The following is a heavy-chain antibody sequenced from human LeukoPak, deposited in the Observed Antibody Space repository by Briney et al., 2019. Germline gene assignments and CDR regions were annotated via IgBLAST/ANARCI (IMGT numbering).Heavy chain of an antibody. Sequence: PGRSLRLSCAASGFTFSSYAMHWVRQAPGKGLEWVAVISYDGSNKYYADSVKGRFTISRDNSKNTLYLQMNSLRAEDTAVYYCARSSEAVAGTAYFDYWGQGTLVTVSS. CDR3: ARSSEAVAGTAYFDY. CDR1: GFTFSSYA. CDR2: ISYDGSNK. V-gene: IGHV3-30-3*01. D-gene: IGHD6-19*01. J-gene: IGHJ4*02.